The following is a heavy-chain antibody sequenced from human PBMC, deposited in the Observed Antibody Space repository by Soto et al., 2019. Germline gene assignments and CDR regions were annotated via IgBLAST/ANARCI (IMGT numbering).Heavy chain of an antibody. D-gene: IGHD2-2*01. J-gene: IGHJ5*02. V-gene: IGHV4-39*01. CDR2: IYYSGTA. CDR1: VGSVSISTYY. CDR3: ARHTWGRQRGWFDP. Sequence: QLQLQESGPGLVKPSETLSLTCTVSVGSVSISTYYWGWVRQPLGQGLEWIGSIYYSGTAFHNPSLKSRVIISVDTSKNQFSLKLTSVTAADTAVYYCARHTWGRQRGWFDPWGQGTLVIVSS.